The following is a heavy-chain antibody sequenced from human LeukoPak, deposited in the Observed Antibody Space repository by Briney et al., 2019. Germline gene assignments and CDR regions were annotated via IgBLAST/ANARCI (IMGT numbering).Heavy chain of an antibody. J-gene: IGHJ4*02. Sequence: SETLSLTCTVSGGSLNNYYWHWVRQPPGKGLEWIAYIYYSGSTNYNPSLKSRVTISLDTSKNHFSLKLSSVTTADTAVYYCARMPDILTGLDSWGQGTLVTVSS. D-gene: IGHD3-9*01. CDR2: IYYSGST. V-gene: IGHV4-59*01. CDR1: GGSLNNYY. CDR3: ARMPDILTGLDS.